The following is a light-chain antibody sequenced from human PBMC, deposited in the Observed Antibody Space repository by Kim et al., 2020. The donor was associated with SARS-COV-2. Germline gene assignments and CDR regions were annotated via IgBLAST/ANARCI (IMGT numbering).Light chain of an antibody. Sequence: SYELTQPPSVSVSPGQTARITCSGDALPNQYAYWYQKKPGQTPVLILYKDTERPSGIPERFSGSSAGTTVTLSVSAVQAEDEADYYCQSADHSGTPIFGGGTQLTVL. CDR1: ALPNQY. CDR2: KDT. V-gene: IGLV3-25*03. CDR3: QSADHSGTPI. J-gene: IGLJ2*01.